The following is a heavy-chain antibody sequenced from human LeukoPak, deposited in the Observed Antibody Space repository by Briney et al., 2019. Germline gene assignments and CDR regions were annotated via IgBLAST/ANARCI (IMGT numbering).Heavy chain of an antibody. V-gene: IGHV4-59*02. CDR2: IYNSGST. Sequence: NSSETLSLTCTVSGGSVSSYYWSWIRQPPEKGLEWIGYIYNSGSTSYNPSLKSRVTISVDTSKNQFSLKLSSVTAADTAVYYCARARELFYFDYWGQGTLVTASS. CDR3: ARARELFYFDY. J-gene: IGHJ4*02. D-gene: IGHD3-10*01. CDR1: GGSVSSYY.